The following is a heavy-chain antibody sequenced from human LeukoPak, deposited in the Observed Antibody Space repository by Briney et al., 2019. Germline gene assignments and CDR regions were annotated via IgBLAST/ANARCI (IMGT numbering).Heavy chain of an antibody. CDR3: ARDSLPSSGYGFISY. J-gene: IGHJ4*02. Sequence: SVKVSCKASGYTFTGYYMHWVRQAPGQGLEWMGRIIPIFGTANYAQKFQGRVTITTDESTSTAYMELSSLRSEDTAVYYCARDSLPSSGYGFISYWGQGTLVTVSS. V-gene: IGHV1-69*05. CDR2: IIPIFGTA. D-gene: IGHD3-22*01. CDR1: GYTFTGYY.